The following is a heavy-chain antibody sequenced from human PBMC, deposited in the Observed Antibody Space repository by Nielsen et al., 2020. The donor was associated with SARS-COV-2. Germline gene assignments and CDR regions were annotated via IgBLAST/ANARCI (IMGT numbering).Heavy chain of an antibody. CDR1: GFTFSAYA. D-gene: IGHD1-26*01. CDR3: ARETLDHTSSFVDH. Sequence: GESLKISCSASGFTFSAYAMQWVRQAPGKGLEWVAIISYDGSNEHYADSVKGRFTVSRDNSKDTLHLQMSSLKLEDTAVYYCARETLDHTSSFVDHWGQGTLVAVSS. V-gene: IGHV3-30-3*01. CDR2: ISYDGSNE. J-gene: IGHJ5*02.